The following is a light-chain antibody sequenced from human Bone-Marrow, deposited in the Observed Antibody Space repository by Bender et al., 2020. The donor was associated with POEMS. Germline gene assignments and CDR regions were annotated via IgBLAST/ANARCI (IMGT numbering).Light chain of an antibody. CDR1: DTDIGTYYD. J-gene: IGLJ1*01. CDR2: DNN. V-gene: IGLV2-14*02. Sequence: QSALTQPASVSGSPGQSITISCTGTDTDIGTYYDDVSWYQQLPGKAPQLILYDNNKRPSGVSNRFSGSTSGDTASLTISGLQAEDEADYYCSSYTSTTTHVFGTGTKVTVL. CDR3: SSYTSTTTHV.